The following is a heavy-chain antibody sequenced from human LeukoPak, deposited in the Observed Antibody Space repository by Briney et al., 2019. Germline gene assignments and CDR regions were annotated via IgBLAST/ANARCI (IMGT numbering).Heavy chain of an antibody. CDR2: IRQDGSEK. V-gene: IGHV3-7*01. J-gene: IGHJ4*02. CDR3: ARDDTVTTRVGFID. CDR1: GFTFGNYW. Sequence: GGSLRLSCAASGFTFGNYWMSWVRQAPGKGLEWVANIRQDGSEKFYVDSVKGRFTISRDNAKNSLYLQMNSLRAEDTAVYYCARDDTVTTRVGFIDWGQGTLVTVSS. D-gene: IGHD4-17*01.